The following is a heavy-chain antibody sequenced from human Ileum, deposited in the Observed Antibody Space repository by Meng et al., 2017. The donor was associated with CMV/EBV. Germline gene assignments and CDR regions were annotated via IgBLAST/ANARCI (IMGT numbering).Heavy chain of an antibody. CDR1: GFTFKNEW. V-gene: IGHV3-15*01. CDR2: IKSKTDGETT. CDR3: VTELHYSG. D-gene: IGHD1-26*01. J-gene: IGHJ1*01. Sequence: GEFLKISCAASGFTFKNEWMAWVRQAPGKGLEWVGRIKSKTDGETTDLAAPVKGRFTISRDDKRNMLYLQMNSLRTEDTAMYYCVTELHYSGWGQGTLVTVSS.